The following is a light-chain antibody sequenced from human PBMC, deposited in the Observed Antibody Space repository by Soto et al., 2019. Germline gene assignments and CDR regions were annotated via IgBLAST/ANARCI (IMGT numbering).Light chain of an antibody. CDR2: DAS. V-gene: IGKV3D-15*01. J-gene: IGKJ4*01. Sequence: EILMTQYPDTLSVSPGQRVTLSCRASQSVSSSLAWYQQKPGQAPRLLIYDASNRATGIPARFSGSGSGTDFTLTISRLEPEDVAVYYCQQFSSYPLTLGGGTKVDI. CDR3: QQFSSYPLT. CDR1: QSVSSS.